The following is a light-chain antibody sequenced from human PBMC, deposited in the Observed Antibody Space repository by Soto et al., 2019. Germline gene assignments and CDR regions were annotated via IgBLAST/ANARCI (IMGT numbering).Light chain of an antibody. Sequence: QSVLTQPASVSGSPGQASTISCTGTSSDVGGYNYVSWYQQHPGKDPKLMISDVSNRPSGVSNRFSGSKSGNTASLTISGLQAEDDADYYCRSYTRSSTLVVFGGGTKLTVL. CDR2: DVS. CDR3: RSYTRSSTLVV. CDR1: SSDVGGYNY. V-gene: IGLV2-14*01. J-gene: IGLJ2*01.